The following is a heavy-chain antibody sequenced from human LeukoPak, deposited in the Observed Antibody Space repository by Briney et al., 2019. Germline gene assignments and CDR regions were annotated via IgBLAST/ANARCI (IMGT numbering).Heavy chain of an antibody. CDR3: ARARAGHFDY. Sequence: SETLSLTCAVGGGSFSGYYWSWIRQPPGKGLEWIGEINHSGSTNYNPSLKSRVTISVDTSKNQFSLKLSSVTAADTAVYYCARARAGHFDYWGQGTLVTVSS. CDR2: INHSGST. CDR1: GGSFSGYY. J-gene: IGHJ4*02. V-gene: IGHV4-34*01.